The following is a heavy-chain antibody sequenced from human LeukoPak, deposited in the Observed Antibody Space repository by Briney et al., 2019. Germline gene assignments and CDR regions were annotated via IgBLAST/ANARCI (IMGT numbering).Heavy chain of an antibody. CDR3: ARAFDY. CDR2: ISSSGTTI. Sequence: PGGSLRLSCAASGFXFSSHEINWVRQAPGKGLEWISHISSSGTTIYYADSVKGRFTISRDNAKNSLYLQMSSLRVEDTAIYYCARAFDYWGQGTLVTVSS. V-gene: IGHV3-48*03. J-gene: IGHJ4*02. CDR1: GFXFSSHE.